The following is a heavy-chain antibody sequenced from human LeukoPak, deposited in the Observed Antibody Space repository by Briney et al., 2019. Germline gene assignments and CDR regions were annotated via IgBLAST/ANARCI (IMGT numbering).Heavy chain of an antibody. J-gene: IGHJ4*02. CDR1: GGSISSSSYY. CDR2: INHSGST. Sequence: PSETLSLTCTVSGGSISSSSYYWSWIRQPPGKGLEWIGEINHSGSTNYNPSLKSRVTISVDTSKNQFSLKLSSVTAADTAVYYCAGGERRGRGPSDYWGQGTLVTVSS. V-gene: IGHV4-39*07. CDR3: AGGERRGRGPSDY.